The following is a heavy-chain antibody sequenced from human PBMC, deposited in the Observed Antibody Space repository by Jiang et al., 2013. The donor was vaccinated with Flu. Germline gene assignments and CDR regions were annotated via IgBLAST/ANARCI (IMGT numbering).Heavy chain of an antibody. D-gene: IGHD3-22*01. J-gene: IGHJ4*02. V-gene: IGHV4-34*01. CDR1: GGSFSNFY. CDR3: ATDYYDISGYDTFDY. Sequence: QLVESGPGLLKPSETLSLTCAVYGGSFSNFYWTWIRQPPGKGLEWIGEINHSGSTNYNPSLKSRVTISMDMSKQQFSLKLTSVSAADTAVYYCATDYYDISGYDTFDYWGQGILVTVSS. CDR2: INHSGST.